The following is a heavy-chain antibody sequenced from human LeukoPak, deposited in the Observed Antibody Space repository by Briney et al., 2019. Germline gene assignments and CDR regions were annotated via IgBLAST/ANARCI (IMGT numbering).Heavy chain of an antibody. CDR3: ARDSPPDI. CDR1: GFTFSTYS. CDR2: ISSSSSTI. J-gene: IGHJ3*02. V-gene: IGHV3-48*01. Sequence: GGSLRLSCAASGFTFSTYSMNWVRQAPGKGLEWVSYISSSSSTIYYADSVKGRFTISRDNAKNSLYLQMNSLRAEDTAVYYCARDSPPDIWGQGTMVTVSS.